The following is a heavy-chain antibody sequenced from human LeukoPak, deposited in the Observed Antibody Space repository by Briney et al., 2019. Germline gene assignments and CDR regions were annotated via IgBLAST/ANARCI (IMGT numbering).Heavy chain of an antibody. Sequence: PGGSVRLSCAASGFTFSSYAMSWVRQAPGKGLEWVSTISGSGGSTYYADSVKGRFTISRDNSKNTLYLQMNSLRAEDTAVYYCAKSAAAAGRTYFDYWDQGTLVTVSS. J-gene: IGHJ4*02. V-gene: IGHV3-23*01. CDR1: GFTFSSYA. CDR3: AKSAAAAGRTYFDY. D-gene: IGHD6-13*01. CDR2: ISGSGGST.